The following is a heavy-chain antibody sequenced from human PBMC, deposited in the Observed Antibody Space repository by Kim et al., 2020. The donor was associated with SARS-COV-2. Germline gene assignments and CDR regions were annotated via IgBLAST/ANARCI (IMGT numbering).Heavy chain of an antibody. V-gene: IGHV4-39*01. Sequence: SETLSLTCTVSGGSISSSSYYWGWIRQPPGKGLEWIGSIYYSGSTYYNPSLKSRVTISVDTSKNQFSLKLSSVTAADTAVYYCARLSSIYWYFDLWGRGTLVTVSS. CDR3: ARLSSIYWYFDL. CDR2: IYYSGST. J-gene: IGHJ2*01. D-gene: IGHD6-13*01. CDR1: GGSISSSSYY.